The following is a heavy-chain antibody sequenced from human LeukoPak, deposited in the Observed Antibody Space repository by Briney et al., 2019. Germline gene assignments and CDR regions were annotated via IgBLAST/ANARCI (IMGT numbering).Heavy chain of an antibody. CDR2: ISPNSGGT. Sequence: ASVKVSCKASGYTFTGYYMHWVRQAPGQGLEWMGWISPNSGGTNYAQKFQGWVTMTRDTSISTAYMELSRLRSDDTAVYYCAGGRAVAGTWYYFDYWGQGTLVTVSS. J-gene: IGHJ4*02. V-gene: IGHV1-2*04. CDR1: GYTFTGYY. CDR3: AGGRAVAGTWYYFDY. D-gene: IGHD6-19*01.